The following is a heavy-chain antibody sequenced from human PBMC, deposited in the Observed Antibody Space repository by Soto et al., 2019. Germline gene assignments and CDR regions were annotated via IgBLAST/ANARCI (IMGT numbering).Heavy chain of an antibody. V-gene: IGHV3-23*01. CDR2: ISGSGSNT. Sequence: GVSLRLSCAASGFSFSNYAMTWARQAPGKGLEWVSAISGSGSNTYYADSVKGRFAISRDNSQNMLYLQMNSLRAEDTAVYYCANWKEGSMTYFDWWGQGTLVTVSS. CDR1: GFSFSNYA. D-gene: IGHD1-1*01. CDR3: ANWKEGSMTYFDW. J-gene: IGHJ4*02.